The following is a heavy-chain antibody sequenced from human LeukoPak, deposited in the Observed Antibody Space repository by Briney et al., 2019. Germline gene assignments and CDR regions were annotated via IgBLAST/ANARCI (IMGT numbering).Heavy chain of an antibody. CDR2: IYSGGGT. CDR1: GFTVSYNY. D-gene: IGHD3-22*01. V-gene: IGHV3-53*01. CDR3: ARDALGNYDTSGYLGY. Sequence: GGSLRLSCAVSGFTVSYNYMSWVRQAPGKGLEWVSVIYSGGGTYYADSVKGRFTISRDNSKNTLFLQMNSLRAEDTAVYYCARDALGNYDTSGYLGYWGQGTLVTVSS. J-gene: IGHJ4*02.